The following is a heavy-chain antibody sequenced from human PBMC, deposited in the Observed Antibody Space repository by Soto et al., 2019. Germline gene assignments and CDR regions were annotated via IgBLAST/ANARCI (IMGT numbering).Heavy chain of an antibody. D-gene: IGHD3-10*01. CDR1: GFSFRSYG. Sequence: GGSLRLSCSASGFSFRSYGMHWVRQAPGKGLEPLSAISSTGGSTYYADSVKGRFTISRDNSKNMLYLQMNSLTIEDTAVYFCVKGSGFRSLHYLDYWGQGTPVTVSS. CDR2: ISSTGGST. V-gene: IGHV3-64D*06. CDR3: VKGSGFRSLHYLDY. J-gene: IGHJ4*02.